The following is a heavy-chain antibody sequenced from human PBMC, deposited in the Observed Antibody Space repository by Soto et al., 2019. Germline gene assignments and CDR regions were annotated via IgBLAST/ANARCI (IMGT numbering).Heavy chain of an antibody. J-gene: IGHJ6*02. CDR3: AKDPRSVVARSVYGMDV. CDR2: ISGSGGST. CDR1: GFTFSTYG. D-gene: IGHD2-21*01. Sequence: GGSLRLSCAAAGFTFSTYGMSWVRQAPGEGLEWVSAISGSGGSTYYADSVKGRFTISRDNSKNTLYLQMNSLRAEDTAVYYCAKDPRSVVARSVYGMDVWGQGTTVTVSS. V-gene: IGHV3-23*01.